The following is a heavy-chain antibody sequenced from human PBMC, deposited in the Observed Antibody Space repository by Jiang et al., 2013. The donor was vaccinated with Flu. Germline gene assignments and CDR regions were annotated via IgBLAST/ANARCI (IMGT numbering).Heavy chain of an antibody. D-gene: IGHD6-13*01. Sequence: GSGLVKPSETLSLTCTVSGGSISSYFWSWIRQPPGKGLEWIGYIYTSGSTNYNPSLKSRVTISVDTSKNQFSLKLSSVTAADTAVYYCARIAAAGSNFNYYYYMDVWGKGATVTVSS. V-gene: IGHV4-4*09. CDR2: IYTSGST. J-gene: IGHJ6*03. CDR3: ARIAAAGSNFNYYYYMDV. CDR1: GGSISSYF.